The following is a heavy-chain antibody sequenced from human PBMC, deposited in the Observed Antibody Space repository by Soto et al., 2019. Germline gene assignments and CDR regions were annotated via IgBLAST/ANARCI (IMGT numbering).Heavy chain of an antibody. CDR2: IYFTGIT. J-gene: IGHJ6*02. D-gene: IGHD3-10*01. CDR3: ARDRRDSGSRVYYYYGMDG. Sequence: SETLSLTCTVSSGSLSSGGYYWNWIRQHPVKGLEWIGYIYFTGITYSTPSLKSRVTLSVDTSKSQFSLELRSVTAADTAVYYCARDRRDSGSRVYYYYGMDGWGQGTTVIVSS. V-gene: IGHV4-31*03. CDR1: SGSLSSGGYY.